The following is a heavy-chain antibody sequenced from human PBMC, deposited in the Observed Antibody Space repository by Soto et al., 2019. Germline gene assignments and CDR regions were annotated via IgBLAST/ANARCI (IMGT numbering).Heavy chain of an antibody. Sequence: ASVKVSCKASGYTFTSYAMHWVRQAPGQRLEWMGWINAGNGNTKYSQKFQGRVTITRDTSASTAYMELSSLRSEDTAVYYCARVVEVPAAIYFDYWGQGXLVTVPS. CDR3: ARVVEVPAAIYFDY. D-gene: IGHD2-2*02. V-gene: IGHV1-3*01. CDR2: INAGNGNT. CDR1: GYTFTSYA. J-gene: IGHJ4*02.